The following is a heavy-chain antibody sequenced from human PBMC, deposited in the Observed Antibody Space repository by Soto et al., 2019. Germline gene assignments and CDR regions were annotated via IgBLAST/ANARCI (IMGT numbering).Heavy chain of an antibody. V-gene: IGHV3-33*01. CDR2: IWYDGSNK. CDR3: ARGYADNCSSTSCYNGELNY. J-gene: IGHJ4*02. D-gene: IGHD2-2*02. CDR1: GFTFSSYG. Sequence: GALRLSCAASGFTFSSYGMHWVRHAPGKGLERVAVIWYDGSNKYYADSVKGRFTISRDNSKNTLYLQMNSLRAEETAVYYCARGYADNCSSTSCYNGELNYWGQGTLVTVSS.